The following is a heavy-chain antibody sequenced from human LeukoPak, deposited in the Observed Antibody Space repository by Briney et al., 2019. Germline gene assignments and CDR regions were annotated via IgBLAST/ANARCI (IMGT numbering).Heavy chain of an antibody. CDR1: GFTFSDYW. CDR2: IWPDGSDT. Sequence: GGSLRLSCAASGFTFSDYWMAWVRQAPGKGLEWVANIWPDGSDTYHVDSVRSRFTISRDNAQNSLNLQMNSLRAEDSAVYYCGRWGVNAGLDRWGQGTLVTVSS. V-gene: IGHV3-7*01. D-gene: IGHD3-10*01. CDR3: GRWGVNAGLDR. J-gene: IGHJ5*02.